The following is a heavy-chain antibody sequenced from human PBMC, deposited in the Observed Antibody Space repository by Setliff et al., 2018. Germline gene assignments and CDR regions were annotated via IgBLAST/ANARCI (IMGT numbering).Heavy chain of an antibody. J-gene: IGHJ3*01. CDR1: GYTFTSYA. Sequence: ASVKVSCKASGYTFTSYAMNWVRQAPGQGLEWMGWINTNTGNPTYAQGFTGRFVFSLDTSVSTAYLQISSLKAEDTAVYYCVRDRWKVVVNRGDDAFDLWGQGTMVTVSS. CDR3: VRDRWKVVVNRGDDAFDL. V-gene: IGHV7-4-1*02. CDR2: INTNTGNP. D-gene: IGHD2-15*01.